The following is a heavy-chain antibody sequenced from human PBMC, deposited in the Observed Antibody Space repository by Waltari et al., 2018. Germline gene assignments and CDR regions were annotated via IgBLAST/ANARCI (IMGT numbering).Heavy chain of an antibody. CDR3: ARVQIAAAGPLHYFDY. V-gene: IGHV4-59*01. D-gene: IGHD6-13*01. CDR1: GGSISSYY. Sequence: QVQLQESGPGLVKPSETLSLTCTVSGGSISSYYWSWIRQPPGKGLEWIGYIYYSGSTNYNPSLKSRVTISVDTSKNQFSLKLSSVTAADTAVYYCARVQIAAAGPLHYFDYWGQGTLVTVSS. CDR2: IYYSGST. J-gene: IGHJ4*02.